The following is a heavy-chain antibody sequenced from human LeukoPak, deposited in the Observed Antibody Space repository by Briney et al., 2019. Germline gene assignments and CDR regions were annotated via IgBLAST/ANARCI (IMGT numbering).Heavy chain of an antibody. D-gene: IGHD2-15*01. Sequence: GGSLRLSCVASGFTFSDHYMDWVRQAPGKGLEWVARSRNKANSYSTDYAASVKGRFSISRDYSKNSLYLQMSSLKTEDTAVYYCARPSYCSGGSCYMDDYWDQGTLVTVSS. CDR3: ARPSYCSGGSCYMDDY. V-gene: IGHV3-72*01. CDR2: SRNKANSYST. CDR1: GFTFSDHY. J-gene: IGHJ4*02.